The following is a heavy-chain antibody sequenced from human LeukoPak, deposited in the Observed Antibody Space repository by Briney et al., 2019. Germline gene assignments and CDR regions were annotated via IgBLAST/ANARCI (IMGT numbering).Heavy chain of an antibody. CDR2: ITGSGGNT. Sequence: GGSLRLSCAASGFTFSYYAMSWVRQAPGKGLEWVSAITGSGGNTYYADSVKGRFTISRDNSKNTLYLQMNSLRVEDTAVYYCAKWGDYDVLTGYYVSDYWGQGTLVTVSS. D-gene: IGHD3-9*01. CDR3: AKWGDYDVLTGYYVSDY. CDR1: GFTFSYYA. J-gene: IGHJ4*02. V-gene: IGHV3-23*01.